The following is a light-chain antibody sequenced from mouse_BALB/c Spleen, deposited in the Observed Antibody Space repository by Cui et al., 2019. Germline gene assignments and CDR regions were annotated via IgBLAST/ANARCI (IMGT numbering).Light chain of an antibody. Sequence: QKPGSSPKPWIYATSNLASGVPARFSGSGSGTSYSLTISRVEAEDAATYYCQQWSSNPPTFGSGTKLEIK. J-gene: IGKJ4*01. CDR3: QQWSSNPPT. CDR2: ATS. V-gene: IGKV4-72*01.